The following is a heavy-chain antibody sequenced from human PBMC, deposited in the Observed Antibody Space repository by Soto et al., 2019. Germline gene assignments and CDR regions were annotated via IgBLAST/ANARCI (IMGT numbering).Heavy chain of an antibody. D-gene: IGHD2-2*01. J-gene: IGHJ5*02. V-gene: IGHV1-18*01. Sequence: QVQLVQSGAEVKKPGASVKVSCKASGYTFTSYGISWVRQAPGQGLEWMGWISAYNGNTNYAQKLQGRVTMTTDTSKRTAWMELRSLRSDDTGVYYCARDGGDIVVVPPKGANGFDPRGQGSLVTVSS. CDR1: GYTFTSYG. CDR3: ARDGGDIVVVPPKGANGFDP. CDR2: ISAYNGNT.